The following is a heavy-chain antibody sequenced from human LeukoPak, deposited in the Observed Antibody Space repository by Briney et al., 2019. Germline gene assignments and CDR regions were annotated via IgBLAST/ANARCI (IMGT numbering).Heavy chain of an antibody. CDR3: VKDHGL. Sequence: PGGSLRLSCAGSGFTFSNYTMSWVCQAPGKGLEWVSSVSGVALTTYYADSVKGRFTISRDNSKNTLYLEMNSLRVDDTAVYYCVKDHGLWGQETLVTVSS. CDR1: GFTFSNYT. V-gene: IGHV3-23*01. D-gene: IGHD2-8*01. CDR2: VSGVALTT. J-gene: IGHJ4*02.